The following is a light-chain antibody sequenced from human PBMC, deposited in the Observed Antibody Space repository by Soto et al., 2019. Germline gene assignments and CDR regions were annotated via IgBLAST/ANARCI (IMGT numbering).Light chain of an antibody. Sequence: EIILTQSPATLSLSPGERATLSCRASQSLSTFLVWYQQKHGQAPRLLIYGSSNRPSGIPDRFSGGGSRTDFTLTISRLEPEDFAVYYCHQYGSSPPWTFGQGTKVDIK. J-gene: IGKJ1*01. CDR3: HQYGSSPPWT. CDR2: GSS. V-gene: IGKV3-20*01. CDR1: QSLSTF.